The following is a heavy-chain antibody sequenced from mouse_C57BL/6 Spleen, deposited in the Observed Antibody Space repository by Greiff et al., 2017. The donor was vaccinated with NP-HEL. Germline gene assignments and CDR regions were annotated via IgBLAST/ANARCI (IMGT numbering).Heavy chain of an antibody. Sequence: VKLQQSGAELVMPGASVKLSCKASGYTFTSYWMHWVKQRPGQGLEWIGEIDPSDSYTNYNQKFKGKSTLTVDKSSSTAYMQLSSLTSEDSAVYYCARNYDYEGGYFDYWGQGTTLTVSS. CDR1: GYTFTSYW. CDR3: ARNYDYEGGYFDY. V-gene: IGHV1-69*01. CDR2: IDPSDSYT. D-gene: IGHD2-4*01. J-gene: IGHJ2*01.